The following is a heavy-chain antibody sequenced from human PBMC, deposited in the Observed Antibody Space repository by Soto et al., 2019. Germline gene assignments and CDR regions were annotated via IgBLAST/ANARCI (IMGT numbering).Heavy chain of an antibody. CDR3: ARDGIMVRGVYYYYYGMDV. CDR2: IYSGGST. Sequence: EVQLVESGGGLIQPGGSLRLSCAASGFTVSSNYMSWVRQAPGKGLEWVSVIYSGGSTYYADSVKGRFTISRDNSKNTLYLQMNSLRAEDTAVYYCARDGIMVRGVYYYYYGMDVWGQGTTVTVSS. D-gene: IGHD3-10*01. J-gene: IGHJ6*02. CDR1: GFTVSSNY. V-gene: IGHV3-53*01.